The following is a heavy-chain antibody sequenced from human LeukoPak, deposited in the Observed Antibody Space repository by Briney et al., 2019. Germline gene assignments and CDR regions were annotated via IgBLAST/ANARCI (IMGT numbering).Heavy chain of an antibody. Sequence: PSVTLSLTCTVSGDSISSGRYFWHWIRQPAGKTLEWIGRIYTTGNTDYNPSLKSRFTISVDTSRNQFSLKLSSVTAADTAVYYCARDPYCTSTSCPVGFDYWGQGTLVTVSS. D-gene: IGHD2-2*01. J-gene: IGHJ4*02. V-gene: IGHV4-61*02. CDR2: IYTTGNT. CDR1: GDSISSGRYF. CDR3: ARDPYCTSTSCPVGFDY.